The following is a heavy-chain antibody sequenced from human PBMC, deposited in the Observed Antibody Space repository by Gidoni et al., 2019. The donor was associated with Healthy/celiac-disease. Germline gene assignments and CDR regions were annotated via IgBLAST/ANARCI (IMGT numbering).Heavy chain of an antibody. CDR3: ASSGYYYDSSGPSQSPYYYGMDV. V-gene: IGHV1-2*02. Sequence: QVQLVQSGAEVKKPGASVKVSCKASGYTFTGYYMHWVRQAPGQGLEWMGWINPNSGGTNYAQKFQGRVTMTRDTSISTAYMELSRLRSDDTAVYYCASSGYYYDSSGPSQSPYYYGMDVWGQGTTVTVSS. D-gene: IGHD3-22*01. CDR1: GYTFTGYY. J-gene: IGHJ6*02. CDR2: INPNSGGT.